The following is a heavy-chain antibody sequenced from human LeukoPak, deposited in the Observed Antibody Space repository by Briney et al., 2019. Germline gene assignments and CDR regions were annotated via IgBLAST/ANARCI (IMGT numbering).Heavy chain of an antibody. CDR3: WAGGSENPWPSYYYYYYGMDV. CDR1: GYTFTSYY. D-gene: IGHD3-10*01. V-gene: IGHV1-46*01. CDR2: INPSGGST. J-gene: IGHJ6*02. Sequence: ASVKVSCKASGYTFTSYYMHWVRQAPGQGLEWMGIINPSGGSTSYAQKFQGRVTMTRDASTSTVYMELSSLRSEDTAVYKCWAGGSENPWPSYYYYYYGMDVWGQGTTVTVSS.